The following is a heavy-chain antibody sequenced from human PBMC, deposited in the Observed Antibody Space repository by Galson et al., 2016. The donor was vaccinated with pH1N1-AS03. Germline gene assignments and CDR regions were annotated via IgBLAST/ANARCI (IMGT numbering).Heavy chain of an antibody. V-gene: IGHV3-66*02. CDR3: ATYRRYYDF. CDR2: IYTGGTT. J-gene: IGHJ4*02. Sequence: SLRLSCAASGFIISDKYMSWVRQAPGKGVEWVSVIYTGGTTYYADSVKGRFTISRDDSKNPVYLHMNSLRADDTAVYYCATYRRYYDFWGQGTLITVSS. CDR1: GFIISDKY. D-gene: IGHD3-3*01.